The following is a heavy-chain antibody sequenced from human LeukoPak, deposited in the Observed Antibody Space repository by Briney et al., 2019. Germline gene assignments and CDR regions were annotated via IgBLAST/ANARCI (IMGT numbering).Heavy chain of an antibody. CDR3: AIVVVLHGWFDP. J-gene: IGHJ5*02. V-gene: IGHV4-31*03. CDR1: GGSISSGGYY. Sequence: SQTLSLTCTVSGGSISSGGYYWSWLRQHPGKGLECIGYIYYSGSTYYNPSLKSRVTISVDTSKNQFCLKLRSVTAAVTAVYDCAIVVVLHGWFDPWSEGTLVTVSS. CDR2: IYYSGST. D-gene: IGHD3-22*01.